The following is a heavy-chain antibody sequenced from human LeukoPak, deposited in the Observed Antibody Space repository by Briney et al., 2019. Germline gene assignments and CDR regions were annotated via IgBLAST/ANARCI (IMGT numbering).Heavy chain of an antibody. CDR2: IYYSGTT. V-gene: IGHV4-59*11. CDR3: ARGEMGPYYFDY. Sequence: SETLSLTCTVSGGSFRDHYWSWIRQFPGKTLEWIGYIYYSGTTNYSPSLKSRVTISVDTPKNQFSLKLTSVTAADTAVYYCARGEMGPYYFDYWGQGTLVTVSS. J-gene: IGHJ4*02. D-gene: IGHD5-24*01. CDR1: GGSFRDHY.